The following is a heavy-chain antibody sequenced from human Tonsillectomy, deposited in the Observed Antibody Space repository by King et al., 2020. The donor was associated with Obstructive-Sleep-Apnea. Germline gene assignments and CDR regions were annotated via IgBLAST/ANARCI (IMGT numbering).Heavy chain of an antibody. V-gene: IGHV4-30-2*01. CDR2: IYHSEST. CDR1: GGSISSGDYA. Sequence: QLQESGSGLVKSSQTLSLTCAVSGGSISSGDYAWSWIRQPPGKGLEWIGYIYHSESTYYNPSLKSRVTISVDRSKNQFSLNLSSVTAADTAVYYCARSDLPRARAEYFQHWGQGTLITVSS. CDR3: ARSDLPRARAEYFQH. J-gene: IGHJ1*01. D-gene: IGHD2-21*02.